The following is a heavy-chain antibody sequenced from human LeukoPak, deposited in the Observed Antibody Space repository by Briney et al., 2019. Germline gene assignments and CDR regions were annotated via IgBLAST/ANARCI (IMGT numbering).Heavy chain of an antibody. J-gene: IGHJ4*02. D-gene: IGHD3-3*02. CDR2: IYYSGST. Sequence: YWIGWIRQHPGKGLEWIGYIYYSGSTYYNPSLKSRVTISVDTSKNQFSLKLSSVTAADTAVYYCARSLGPNGSSDYWGQGTLVTVSS. CDR3: ARSLGPNGSSDY. CDR1: Y. V-gene: IGHV4-31*02.